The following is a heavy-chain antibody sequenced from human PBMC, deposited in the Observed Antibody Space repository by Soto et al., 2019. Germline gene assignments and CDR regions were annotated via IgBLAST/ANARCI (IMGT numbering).Heavy chain of an antibody. CDR1: GGSISSGGYY. CDR2: IYYSGST. V-gene: IGHV4-31*03. J-gene: IGHJ4*02. CDR3: ARIRTTVGATIDY. D-gene: IGHD1-26*01. Sequence: SETLSLTCTVSGGSISSGGYYWSWIRQHPGKGLEWIGYIYYSGSTYYNPSLKSRVTISVDTSKNQFSLKLSSVTAADTAVYYYARIRTTVGATIDYWGQGTLVTVSS.